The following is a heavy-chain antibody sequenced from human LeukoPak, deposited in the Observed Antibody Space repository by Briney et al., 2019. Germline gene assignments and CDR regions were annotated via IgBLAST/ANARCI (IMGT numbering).Heavy chain of an antibody. V-gene: IGHV4-34*01. D-gene: IGHD3-22*01. Sequence: PSETLSLTCAVYGGSFSGYYWSWIRQPPGKGLEWIGEINHSGSTNYNPSLKSRVTISVDTPKNQFSLKLGSVTAADTAVYYCARGLSKAYYYDSSGYWFDPWGQGTLVTVSS. CDR3: ARGLSKAYYYDSSGYWFDP. J-gene: IGHJ5*02. CDR1: GGSFSGYY. CDR2: INHSGST.